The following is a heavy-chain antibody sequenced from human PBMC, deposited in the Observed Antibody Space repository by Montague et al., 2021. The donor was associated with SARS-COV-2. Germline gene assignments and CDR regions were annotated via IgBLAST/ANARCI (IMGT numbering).Heavy chain of an antibody. Sequence: SETLSLICDFAGGSFRDYAWSWIRQPPGKGLEWIGYIDNSGSTDHNPSLESRVTMSVDTSKNQFSLKLNSVTAADTAVYYCARHGGNDAFDIWGRGTMVTVSS. CDR3: ARHGGNDAFDI. V-gene: IGHV4-59*01. D-gene: IGHD4-23*01. CDR2: IDNSGST. CDR1: GGSFRDYA. J-gene: IGHJ3*02.